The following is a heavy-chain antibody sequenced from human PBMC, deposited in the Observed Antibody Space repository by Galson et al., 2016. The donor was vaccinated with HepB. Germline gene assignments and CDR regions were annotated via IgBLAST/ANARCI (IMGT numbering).Heavy chain of an antibody. CDR1: DGSFSDGGYY. CDR3: SSGVDAFDV. V-gene: IGHV4-31*11. D-gene: IGHD2-8*01. J-gene: IGHJ3*01. Sequence: TLSLTCGVLDGSFSDGGYYWSWIRQHPGKGLEWIGYIYGSGRTYYNPSLKSRLTISGDTSKNQFSLKLRSLTAADTAMYFCSSGVDAFDVGGQGTMVTVSA. CDR2: IYGSGRT.